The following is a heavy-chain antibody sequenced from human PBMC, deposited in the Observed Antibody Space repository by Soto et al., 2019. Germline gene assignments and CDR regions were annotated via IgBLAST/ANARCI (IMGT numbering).Heavy chain of an antibody. CDR2: IHPSDSHT. CDR3: ARHASYYVSSGYFGTY. D-gene: IGHD3-22*01. Sequence: GESLKISCQGSGYTFTNHWITWVRQMPGKGLEWMGRIHPSDSHTNYSPSLQGHVTMSVDKSISAAYLQWSSLKASDSAMYYCARHASYYVSSGYFGTYWGQGTLVTVSS. V-gene: IGHV5-10-1*01. CDR1: GYTFTNHW. J-gene: IGHJ4*02.